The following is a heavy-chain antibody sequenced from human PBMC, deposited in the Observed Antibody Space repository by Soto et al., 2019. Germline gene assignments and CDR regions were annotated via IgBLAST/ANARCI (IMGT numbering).Heavy chain of an antibody. V-gene: IGHV3-11*01. Sequence: GGSLRLSCAASGFTFSDYYMSWIRQAPGKGLEWVSYISSSGSTIYYADSVKGRFTISRDNAKNSLYLQMNSLRAEDTAVYYCASPAYSSSSHVLFDYWGQGTLVTVSS. D-gene: IGHD6-13*01. CDR3: ASPAYSSSSHVLFDY. CDR1: GFTFSDYY. J-gene: IGHJ4*02. CDR2: ISSSGSTI.